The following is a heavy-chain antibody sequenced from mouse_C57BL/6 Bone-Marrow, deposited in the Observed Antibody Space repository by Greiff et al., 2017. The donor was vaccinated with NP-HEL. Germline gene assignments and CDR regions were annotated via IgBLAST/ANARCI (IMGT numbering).Heavy chain of an antibody. D-gene: IGHD5-1*01. J-gene: IGHJ2*01. CDR1: GFTFSSYA. CDR3: ARSNYCDY. Sequence: EVHLVESGGGLVKPGGSLKLSCAASGFTFSSYAMSWVRQTPEKRLEWVATISDGGSYTYYPDNVKGRFTISRDNAKNNLYLQMSHLKSEDTAMYYCARSNYCDYWGQGTTLTVSS. V-gene: IGHV5-4*01. CDR2: ISDGGSYT.